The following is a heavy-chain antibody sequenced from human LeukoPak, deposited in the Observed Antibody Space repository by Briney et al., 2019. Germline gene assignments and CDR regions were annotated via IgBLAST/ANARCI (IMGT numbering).Heavy chain of an antibody. V-gene: IGHV3-53*04. D-gene: IGHD3-9*01. CDR2: IYSGGST. Sequence: PGGSLRLSCAASGFTVSSNYMSWVRQAPGKGLEWVSVIYSGGSTYYADSVKGRFTISRHNSKNTLYLQMNSLRAEDTAVYYRARDRVGILTGYKHFYYYYGMDVWGQGTTVTVSS. CDR3: ARDRVGILTGYKHFYYYYGMDV. J-gene: IGHJ6*02. CDR1: GFTVSSNY.